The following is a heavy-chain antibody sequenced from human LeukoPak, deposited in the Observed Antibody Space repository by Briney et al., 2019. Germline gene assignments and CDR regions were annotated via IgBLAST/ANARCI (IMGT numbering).Heavy chain of an antibody. J-gene: IGHJ4*02. Sequence: GGSLRLSCAASGFTVSSNYMSWVRQAPGKGLEWVSVIFSGGGTYYADSVEGRFTISRDNSKNTLYLQMNSLRAEDTAVYYCARAVYGAYAFDYWGQGTLATVSS. CDR3: ARAVYGAYAFDY. V-gene: IGHV3-66*01. D-gene: IGHD4-17*01. CDR1: GFTVSSNY. CDR2: IFSGGGT.